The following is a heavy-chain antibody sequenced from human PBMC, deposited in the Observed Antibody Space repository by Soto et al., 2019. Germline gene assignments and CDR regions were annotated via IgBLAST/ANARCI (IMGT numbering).Heavy chain of an antibody. Sequence: QVQLVQSGAEVKKPGSSVKVSCKASGGTLRSYALSWVRQAPGQGLEWMGGIIPMSGATNYAQKFQGRVTFTADESTNTAYLELTSLRSEDTAVYYCARGGPENDYWGQGTLVTVSS. J-gene: IGHJ4*02. CDR2: IIPMSGAT. CDR3: ARGGPENDY. D-gene: IGHD1-26*01. CDR1: GGTLRSYA. V-gene: IGHV1-69*12.